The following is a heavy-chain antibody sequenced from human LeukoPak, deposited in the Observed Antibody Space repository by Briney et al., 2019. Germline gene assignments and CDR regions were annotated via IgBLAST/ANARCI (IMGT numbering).Heavy chain of an antibody. Sequence: PGGSLRLSCAASGFTVSSNYMSWVRQAPGKGLEWVSSISGSGGNTYYADSVKGRFTITRDNSKNTLYLQINSLRAEDTAVYYCAKECQDYYYYGMDVWGQGTTVTVSS. V-gene: IGHV3-23*01. CDR3: AKECQDYYYYGMDV. CDR2: ISGSGGNT. CDR1: GFTVSSNY. J-gene: IGHJ6*02.